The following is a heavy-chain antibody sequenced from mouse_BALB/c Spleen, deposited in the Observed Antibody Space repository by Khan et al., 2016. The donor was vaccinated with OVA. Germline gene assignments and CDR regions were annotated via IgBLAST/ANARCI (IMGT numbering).Heavy chain of an antibody. D-gene: IGHD2-3*01. CDR2: IYPGSGDT. CDR3: AREGYDGYCRAWFAY. CDR1: GHAFGNYW. J-gene: IGHJ3*01. V-gene: IGHV1-80*01. Sequence: QVQLQQSGAELVRPGSSVKISCKASGHAFGNYWMNWVKQRPGQGLEWIGQIYPGSGDTNYNGKFKGKATLTVDKSSSTAYMQLSSLTSEDSAVYFCAREGYDGYCRAWFAYWGQGTLVTVSA.